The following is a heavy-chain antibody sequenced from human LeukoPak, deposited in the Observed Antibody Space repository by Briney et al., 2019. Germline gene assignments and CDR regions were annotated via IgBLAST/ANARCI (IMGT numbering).Heavy chain of an antibody. D-gene: IGHD2-15*01. Sequence: SETLSLTCTVSGSSIGTYSWSWIRQPPGKGLEWVGYIYTTGSTHYNPSLKSRVTMSLDTSKNQFSLKLSSVTAADTAVYYCARGRYCSADICSGGDAFDIWGQGTMVSVSS. CDR3: ARGRYCSADICSGGDAFDI. CDR1: GSSIGTYS. V-gene: IGHV4-4*09. J-gene: IGHJ3*02. CDR2: IYTTGST.